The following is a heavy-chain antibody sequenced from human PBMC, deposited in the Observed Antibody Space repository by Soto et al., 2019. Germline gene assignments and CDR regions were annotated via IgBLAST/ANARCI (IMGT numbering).Heavy chain of an antibody. Sequence: SLRLSCAASGFIFSDFYLSWIRQAPGKGLEWVSYISTSGSTIYYADSVKGRFTISRDNAKNSLYLQMNSLRAEDTAVYYCARDRYSGYDLGYWGQGTLVTVSS. D-gene: IGHD5-12*01. CDR1: GFIFSDFY. V-gene: IGHV3-11*01. CDR3: ARDRYSGYDLGY. J-gene: IGHJ4*02. CDR2: ISTSGSTI.